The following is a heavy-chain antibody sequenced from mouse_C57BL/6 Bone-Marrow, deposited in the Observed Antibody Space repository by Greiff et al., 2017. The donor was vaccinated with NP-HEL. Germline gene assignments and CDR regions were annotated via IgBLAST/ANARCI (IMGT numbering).Heavy chain of an antibody. V-gene: IGHV1-81*01. J-gene: IGHJ1*03. CDR1: GYTFTSYG. CDR3: ARQDDGYYDWYFGV. Sequence: VQLQQSGAELARPGASVKLSCKASGYTFTSYGISWVKQRTGQGLEWIGEIYPRSGNTYYNEKFKGKATLTADKSSSTAYMELRSLTSEDSAVYFCARQDDGYYDWYFGVWGTGTTVTVSS. D-gene: IGHD2-3*01. CDR2: IYPRSGNT.